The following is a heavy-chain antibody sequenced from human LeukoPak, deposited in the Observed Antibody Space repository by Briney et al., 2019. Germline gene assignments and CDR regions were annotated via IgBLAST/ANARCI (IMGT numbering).Heavy chain of an antibody. J-gene: IGHJ4*02. CDR1: GFTFDDYA. V-gene: IGHV3-43D*03. CDR2: ISWDGGST. Sequence: PGGSLRLSCAASGFTFDDYAMHWVRHAPGEGLEWVSLISWDGGSTYYADSVKGRFTISRDNSKNSLYLQMNSLRAEDTALYYCAKEGYCSSTSCYGLYYWGQGTLVTVSS. D-gene: IGHD2-2*01. CDR3: AKEGYCSSTSCYGLYY.